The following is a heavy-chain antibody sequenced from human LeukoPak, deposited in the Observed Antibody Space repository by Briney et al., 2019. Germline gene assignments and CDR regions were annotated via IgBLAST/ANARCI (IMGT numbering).Heavy chain of an antibody. CDR2: ISSSSSVI. D-gene: IGHD3-10*01. CDR1: GFTFSSYS. Sequence: PGGSLRLSCAASGFTFSSYSMNWVRQAPGKGLEWVSYISSSSSVIYYADSVKGRFTISRDNAKNSLYLQMNSLRAEDTAVYYCARDLRMVRGVYPFDIWGQGTMVTVSS. V-gene: IGHV3-21*05. J-gene: IGHJ3*02. CDR3: ARDLRMVRGVYPFDI.